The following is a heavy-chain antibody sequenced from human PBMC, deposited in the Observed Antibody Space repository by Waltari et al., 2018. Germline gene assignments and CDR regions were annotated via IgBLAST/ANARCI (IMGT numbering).Heavy chain of an antibody. Sequence: EVQLVASGGGLVPPGGSLRLSCEASGFPFSSYSMNWVRQAPGKGLEWISYISSSSSTIYYADTVKGRFTISRDNAKNSLYLQMNSLRDEDTAVYYCVAGYSSGWYEAFSPWGQGTLVTV. D-gene: IGHD6-19*01. CDR3: VAGYSSGWYEAFSP. CDR2: ISSSSSTI. CDR1: GFPFSSYS. V-gene: IGHV3-48*02. J-gene: IGHJ5*02.